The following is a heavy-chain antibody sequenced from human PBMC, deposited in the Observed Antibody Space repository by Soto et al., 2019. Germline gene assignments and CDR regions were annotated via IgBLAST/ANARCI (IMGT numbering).Heavy chain of an antibody. V-gene: IGHV4-59*08. CDR2: ISGSGST. Sequence: QVQLQESGPGLVKSAETLSLTCVVSGSSIDSYYWSWIRQPPGKAPQWIAYISGSGSTNYNPSLTSRVTISIDTSKNEFSLKMKSVNAADTAVYYCARHVAPMGAAYFYYGMDVWGQGTAV. J-gene: IGHJ6*02. CDR3: ARHVAPMGAAYFYYGMDV. CDR1: GSSIDSYY. D-gene: IGHD3-10*01.